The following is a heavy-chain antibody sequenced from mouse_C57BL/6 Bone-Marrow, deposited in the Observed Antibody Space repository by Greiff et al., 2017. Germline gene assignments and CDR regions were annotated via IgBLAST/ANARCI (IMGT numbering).Heavy chain of an antibody. V-gene: IGHV1-82*01. J-gene: IGHJ3*01. CDR1: GYAFSSSW. D-gene: IGHD3-2*02. Sequence: VKLQESGPELVKPGASVKISCKASGYAFSSSWMNWVKQRPGKGLEWIGRIYPGDGDTNYNGKFKGKATLTADKSSSTAYMQLSSLTSEDSAVYFCALDSSGYEFAYWGQGTLVTVS. CDR2: IYPGDGDT. CDR3: ALDSSGYEFAY.